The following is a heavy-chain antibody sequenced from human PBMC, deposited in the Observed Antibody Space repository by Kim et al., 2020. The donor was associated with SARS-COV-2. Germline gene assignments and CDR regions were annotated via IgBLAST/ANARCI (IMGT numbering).Heavy chain of an antibody. Sequence: ASVKVSCKASGYTFTSYGVYWVRQAPGQGLEWMGWINTNTGNPTYAQGFTGRFVFSMDTSVSTAYMQLSSLTAEDTAVYFCARATNWFDSWAQGSLDAV. CDR3: ARATNWFDS. J-gene: IGHJ5*01. V-gene: IGHV7-4-1*02. CDR2: INTNTGNP. CDR1: GYTFTSYG.